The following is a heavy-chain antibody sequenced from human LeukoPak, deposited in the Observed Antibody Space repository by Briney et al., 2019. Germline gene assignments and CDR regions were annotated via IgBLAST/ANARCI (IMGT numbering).Heavy chain of an antibody. Sequence: SETLSLTCTVSGGSISPYYWSWIRQPPGKGLEWIGYIYYSVSTDYNPSLKSRVTISLDPSKNHFSLKLSSVTAADTAVYFCARRSGISGWPYDYWGQGTLVTVSS. CDR3: ARRSGISGWPYDY. CDR2: IYYSVST. V-gene: IGHV4-59*01. D-gene: IGHD6-19*01. J-gene: IGHJ4*02. CDR1: GGSISPYY.